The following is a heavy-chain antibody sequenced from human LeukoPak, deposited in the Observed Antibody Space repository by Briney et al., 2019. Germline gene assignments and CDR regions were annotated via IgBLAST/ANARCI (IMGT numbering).Heavy chain of an antibody. Sequence: GGSLRLSCAASGFTLSSYALSWVRQAPGKGLDWVSAHSAGGGSTYYADSVKGRFTISRDNSKNTLYLQMNSLRAEDTAVYYCARDEYGDYGCDRWGQGTLVTVSS. V-gene: IGHV3-23*01. CDR2: HSAGGGST. D-gene: IGHD4-17*01. CDR1: GFTLSSYA. J-gene: IGHJ5*02. CDR3: ARDEYGDYGCDR.